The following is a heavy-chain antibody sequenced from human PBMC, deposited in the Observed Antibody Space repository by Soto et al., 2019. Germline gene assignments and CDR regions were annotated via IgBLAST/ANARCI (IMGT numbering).Heavy chain of an antibody. J-gene: IGHJ4*02. Sequence: SETLSLTCAVYGGSFSGYYWSWIRQPPGKGLEWIGEINHSGSTNYNPSLKSRVTISVDTSKNQFSLKLSSVTAADTAVYYCARGYCSGGSCYYYFDYWGQGTLVTVSS. V-gene: IGHV4-34*01. CDR3: ARGYCSGGSCYYYFDY. D-gene: IGHD2-15*01. CDR1: GGSFSGYY. CDR2: INHSGST.